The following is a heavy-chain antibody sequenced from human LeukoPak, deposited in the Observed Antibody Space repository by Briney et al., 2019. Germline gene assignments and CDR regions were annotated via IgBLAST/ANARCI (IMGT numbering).Heavy chain of an antibody. CDR2: MNPNSGNT. CDR3: ARGPNKSDGGNSGSAWFDP. CDR1: GYTFTTYD. D-gene: IGHD4-23*01. J-gene: IGHJ5*02. Sequence: ASVKVSCKASGYTFTTYDINWVRPATGQGLEWMGWMNPNSGNTGYAQKFQGRVTMTRNTSISTAYMGLSSLRSEDTTVYYCARGPNKSDGGNSGSAWFDPWGQGTLVTVSS. V-gene: IGHV1-8*01.